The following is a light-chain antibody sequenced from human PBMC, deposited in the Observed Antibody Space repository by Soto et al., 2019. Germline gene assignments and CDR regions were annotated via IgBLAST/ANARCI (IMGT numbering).Light chain of an antibody. CDR2: VAS. CDR1: QSVSSNF. CDR3: QQYASSPIT. J-gene: IGKJ5*01. Sequence: EIVLTQSPGTLSLSPGERATLSCRASQSVSSNFLAWYQQKSGQAPRLLIYVASSRATGIPGRFSGSGSGTDFTLTISRLEPEDFAVYYCQQYASSPITFSQGTRLEIK. V-gene: IGKV3-20*01.